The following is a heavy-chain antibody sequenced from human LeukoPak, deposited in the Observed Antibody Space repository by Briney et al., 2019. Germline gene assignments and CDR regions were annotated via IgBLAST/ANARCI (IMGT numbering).Heavy chain of an antibody. CDR2: INPNSGGT. V-gene: IGHV1-2*02. CDR3: ARADTIFGVGNWFDP. D-gene: IGHD3-3*01. J-gene: IGHJ5*02. Sequence: ASVKVSCKASGYTFTGYYMHWVRQAPGQGLEWMGWINPNSGGTNYAQKFQGRVTMTRDTSIGTAYMELSRLRSDDTAVYYCARADTIFGVGNWFDPWGQGTLVTVSS. CDR1: GYTFTGYY.